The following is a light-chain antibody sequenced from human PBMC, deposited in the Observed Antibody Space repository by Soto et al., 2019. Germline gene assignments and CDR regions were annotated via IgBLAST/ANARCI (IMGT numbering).Light chain of an antibody. CDR2: AAS. CDR1: QGIAPY. CDR3: QKYNSSPHT. V-gene: IGKV1-27*01. J-gene: IGKJ4*01. Sequence: DVQMTQSPSSLSASVGDRVTITCRASQGIAPYLAWFQQKPGKVTKILIYAASTLQSGVPSRFSGSGSGTDFTFTISSLQPEDVATCYCQKYNSSPHTFGGGTKVEIK.